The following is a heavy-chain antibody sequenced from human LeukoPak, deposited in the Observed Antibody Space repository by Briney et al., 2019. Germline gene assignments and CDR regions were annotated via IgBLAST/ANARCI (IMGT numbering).Heavy chain of an antibody. CDR1: GYTSTGYY. D-gene: IGHD2-2*01. Sequence: ASVKVSCKASGYTSTGYYMHWVRQAPGQGLEWMGWINPNSGGTNYAQKFQGRVTMTRDTSISTAYMELSRLRSDDTAVYYCARARKDIVVVPAAPADYWGQGTLVTVSS. J-gene: IGHJ4*02. V-gene: IGHV1-2*02. CDR3: ARARKDIVVVPAAPADY. CDR2: INPNSGGT.